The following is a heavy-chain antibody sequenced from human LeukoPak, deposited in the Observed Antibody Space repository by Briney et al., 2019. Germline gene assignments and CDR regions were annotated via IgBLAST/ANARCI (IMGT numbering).Heavy chain of an antibody. V-gene: IGHV3-33*01. Sequence: GGSLRLSCTASGFTFETFGMHWVRQSPGKGLEWVGVLWPNGRITHYGDSVQGRFTISRDNSESTLYLQMNSLRAEDTAIYYCARETVGTMSDWGQGTLVTVSS. CDR3: ARETVGTMSD. CDR1: GFTFETFG. CDR2: LWPNGRIT. D-gene: IGHD1-26*01. J-gene: IGHJ4*02.